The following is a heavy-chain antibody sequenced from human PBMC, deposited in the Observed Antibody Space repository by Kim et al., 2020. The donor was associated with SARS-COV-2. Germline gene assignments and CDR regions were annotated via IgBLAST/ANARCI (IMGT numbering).Heavy chain of an antibody. Sequence: GESLKISCKGSGYSFTNYWIAWVRQMPGRGLECMGIIYPGDSDTRYSPSFQGQVTISADKSISTAYLQWSSLKASDTAMYYCSRRGWGRSSAEFDFWGQGALVTVS. J-gene: IGHJ4*02. CDR2: IYPGDSDT. CDR3: SRRGWGRSSAEFDF. D-gene: IGHD2-8*02. CDR1: GYSFTNYW. V-gene: IGHV5-51*01.